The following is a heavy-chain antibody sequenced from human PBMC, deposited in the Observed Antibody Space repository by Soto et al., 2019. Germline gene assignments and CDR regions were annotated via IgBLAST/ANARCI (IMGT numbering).Heavy chain of an antibody. CDR2: IYYSGST. CDR3: ARAGRTRVFDY. Sequence: ASETLSLTCTVSGGSISSGDYYWSWIRQPPGKGLEWIGYIYYSGSTYYNPSLKSRVTISVDTSKNQFSLKLSSVTAADTAVYYCARAGRTRVFDYWGQGTLVTVSS. V-gene: IGHV4-30-4*01. CDR1: GGSISSGDYY. J-gene: IGHJ4*02.